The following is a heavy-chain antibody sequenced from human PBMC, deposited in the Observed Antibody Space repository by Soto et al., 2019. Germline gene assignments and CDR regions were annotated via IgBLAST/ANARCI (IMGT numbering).Heavy chain of an antibody. CDR2: IIPILGIA. J-gene: IGHJ3*02. V-gene: IGHV1-69*02. CDR3: AKVEGRNAFEI. Sequence: SVKVSCKASGGTFSSYTISWVRQAPGQGLEWMGRIIPILGIANYAQKFQGRVTITADKSTSTAYMELSSLRSEDTAVYYCAKVEGRNAFEIWGQGTMVTVSS. CDR1: GGTFSSYT.